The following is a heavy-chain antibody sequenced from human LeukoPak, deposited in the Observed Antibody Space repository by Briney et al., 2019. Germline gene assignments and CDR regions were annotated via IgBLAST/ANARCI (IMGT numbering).Heavy chain of an antibody. D-gene: IGHD6-13*01. V-gene: IGHV1-69*04. CDR1: GGTFSSYA. CDR2: IIPILGIA. CDR3: ARELYSSTILVYYYGMDV. Sequence: GASVKVSFKASGGTFSSYAISWVRQAPGQGLEWMGRIIPILGIANYAQKFQGRVTITADKSTSTAYMELSSLRSEDTAVYYCARELYSSTILVYYYGMDVWGQGTTVTVSS. J-gene: IGHJ6*02.